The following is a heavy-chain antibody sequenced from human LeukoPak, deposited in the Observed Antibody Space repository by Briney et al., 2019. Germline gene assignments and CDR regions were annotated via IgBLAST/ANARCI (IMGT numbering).Heavy chain of an antibody. CDR1: GYTFTGYY. CDR2: INPNSGGT. CDR3: ARDLTLTGTTGFDY. V-gene: IGHV1-2*02. Sequence: ASVKVSCKASGYTFTGYYMHWVRQAPGHRLEGMGWINPNSGGTNYAQKFQGRVTMTRDTSISTAYMELSRLRSDDTAVYYCARDLTLTGTTGFDYWGQGTLVTVSS. D-gene: IGHD1-20*01. J-gene: IGHJ4*02.